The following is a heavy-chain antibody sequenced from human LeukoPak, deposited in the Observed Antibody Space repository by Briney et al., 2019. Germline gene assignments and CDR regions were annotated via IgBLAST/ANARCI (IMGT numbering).Heavy chain of an antibody. CDR1: GSSFGSHP. J-gene: IGHJ6*02. CDR3: AKVLYYDSSGSSDYYYYGMDV. D-gene: IGHD3-22*01. V-gene: IGHV3-23*01. Sequence: GGSLRLSCASSGSSFGSHPMNWVRQAPGKGLEWVSGVTGSGDATFYIDSVKGRFTISRDNSKSTLYLQMNSLRGEDTAVYYCAKVLYYDSSGSSDYYYYGMDVWGQGTSVTVSS. CDR2: VTGSGDAT.